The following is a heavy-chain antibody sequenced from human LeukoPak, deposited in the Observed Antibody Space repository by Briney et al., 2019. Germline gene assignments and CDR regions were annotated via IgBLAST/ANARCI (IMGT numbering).Heavy chain of an antibody. CDR1: GFTFSSYA. Sequence: GGSLRLSCAASGFTFSSYAMNWVRQTPGKGLEWVSGIVGSGGITYYADSVKGRFTISRDNSKKTLYLQMNSLRAEDTAVYYCAKDGWNDIPDYWGQGTLVTVSS. CDR2: IVGSGGIT. CDR3: AKDGWNDIPDY. J-gene: IGHJ4*02. D-gene: IGHD1-1*01. V-gene: IGHV3-23*01.